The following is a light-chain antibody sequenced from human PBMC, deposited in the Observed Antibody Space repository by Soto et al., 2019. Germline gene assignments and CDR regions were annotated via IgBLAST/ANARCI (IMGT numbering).Light chain of an antibody. CDR2: DVS. CDR1: SRDIGGYNY. Sequence: QSALTQPASVSGSPGQSITMSCTGTSRDIGGYNYVSWYQQHPGKAPKLMIYDVSNRPSGVSNRFSGSKSGNTASLTISGLQAEDEADYSCSSYTSSSTWVFGGGTKVTVL. V-gene: IGLV2-14*03. J-gene: IGLJ3*02. CDR3: SSYTSSSTWV.